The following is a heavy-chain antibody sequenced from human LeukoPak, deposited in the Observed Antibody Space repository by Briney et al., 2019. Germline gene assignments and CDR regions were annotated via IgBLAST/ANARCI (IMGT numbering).Heavy chain of an antibody. CDR1: GFTFSSYA. CDR2: VSGSGGST. Sequence: HPGGSLRLSCAASGFTFSSYAMSWVRQAPGKGLEWVSAVSGSGGSTYYADSVKGRFTISRDNSKNTLYLQMNSLRAEDTAVYYCAKGSYDSSGYYPAAYYYYYGMDVWGQGTTVTVSS. D-gene: IGHD3-22*01. CDR3: AKGSYDSSGYYPAAYYYYYGMDV. V-gene: IGHV3-23*01. J-gene: IGHJ6*02.